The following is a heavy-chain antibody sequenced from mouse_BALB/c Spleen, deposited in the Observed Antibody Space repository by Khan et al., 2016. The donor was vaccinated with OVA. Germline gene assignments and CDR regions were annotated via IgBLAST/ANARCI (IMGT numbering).Heavy chain of an antibody. V-gene: IGHV5-12-2*01. CDR1: GFTFSSYT. CDR2: ISNGGGST. J-gene: IGHJ4*01. CDR3: ARPYTEEYDYGMDY. D-gene: IGHD2-12*01. Sequence: EVELVESGGDLVQPARSLNLSCAVSGFTFSSYTMSWVRQTPEKRLEWVAFISNGGGSTYYPATVKGRFTISRNKAKKNLYLRIKSLKSEDTDMDYCARPYTEEYDYGMDYWGQGTSVTVSS.